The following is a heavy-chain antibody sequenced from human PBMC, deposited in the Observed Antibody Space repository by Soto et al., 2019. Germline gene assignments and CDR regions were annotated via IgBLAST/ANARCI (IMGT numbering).Heavy chain of an antibody. V-gene: IGHV3-23*01. CDR2: ISSSGDNT. CDR3: ARGGDDFWSGSLHHGMDV. CDR1: GFTFSSYA. D-gene: IGHD3-3*01. J-gene: IGHJ6*02. Sequence: GGSLRLSCAPSGFTFSSYAMFWVRQAPGKGLEWVSSISSSGDNTYYADSVKGRFTISRDNSKNTLYLQMNSLRAEDTAVYYCARGGDDFWSGSLHHGMDVWGQGTTVTVSS.